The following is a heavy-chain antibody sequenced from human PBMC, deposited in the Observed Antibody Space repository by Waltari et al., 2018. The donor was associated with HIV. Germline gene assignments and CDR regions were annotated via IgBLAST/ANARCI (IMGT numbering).Heavy chain of an antibody. CDR1: GGSISTSGYY. J-gene: IGHJ3*02. CDR3: ARRPYCSSASCYPSDARGAFDI. D-gene: IGHD2-15*01. CDR2: IYYSGIT. V-gene: IGHV4-39*01. Sequence: QLQLQQSGPGLVKPSETLSLICTVSGGSISTSGYYWGWIRQPPGKGLEWIGSIYYSGITYYNPSLKSRVTISADTSRNQFSLWLSPVTAADTAVYYCARRPYCSSASCYPSDARGAFDIWGQGTMVTVSS.